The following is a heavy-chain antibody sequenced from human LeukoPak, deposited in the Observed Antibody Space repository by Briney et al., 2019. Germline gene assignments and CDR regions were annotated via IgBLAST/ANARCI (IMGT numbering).Heavy chain of an antibody. CDR3: AGDYRGSLDY. CDR2: INHSGSS. Sequence: SETLSLTCAVYGGSFSGYYWSWIRQPPGKGLEWIGEINHSGSSNSNPSLKSRVTISVDTSKNQFSLKLTSVTAADTAVYYYAGDYRGSLDYWGQGTLVTVSS. D-gene: IGHD4-11*01. J-gene: IGHJ4*02. CDR1: GGSFSGYY. V-gene: IGHV4-34*01.